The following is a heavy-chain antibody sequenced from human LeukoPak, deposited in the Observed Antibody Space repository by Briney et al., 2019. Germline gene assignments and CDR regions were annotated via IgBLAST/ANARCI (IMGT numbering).Heavy chain of an antibody. J-gene: IGHJ2*01. CDR3: ARDRDSSVVRDFDL. Sequence: PSETLSLTCTVSGGSISSYYWSWIRQPPGKGLEWIGYIYYSGNTNYNPSLKSRVSISIDTSKNQFSLQLSSVTAADTAVYYCARDRDSSVVRDFDLWGRGSLVTVSA. D-gene: IGHD3-22*01. V-gene: IGHV4-59*01. CDR2: IYYSGNT. CDR1: GGSISSYY.